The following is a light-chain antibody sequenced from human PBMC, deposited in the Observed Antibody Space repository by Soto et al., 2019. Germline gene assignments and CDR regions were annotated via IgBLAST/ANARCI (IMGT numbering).Light chain of an antibody. V-gene: IGKV3-11*01. CDR1: QSVRSY. Sequence: EIVLTQSPATLSLSPGERATLSCRASQSVRSYLAWYQQKPGQAPRLLIYDASNRATGIPARFSGSGSGTDFTLTISSLDPEDFAVYYCQQRNNWYTFGQGTKLEIK. CDR3: QQRNNWYT. CDR2: DAS. J-gene: IGKJ2*01.